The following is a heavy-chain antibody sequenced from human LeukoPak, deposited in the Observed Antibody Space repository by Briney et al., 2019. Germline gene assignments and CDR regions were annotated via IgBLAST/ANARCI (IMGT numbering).Heavy chain of an antibody. Sequence: GGSLRLSCAVSGVNFSSYWMSWVRQAPGKGLEWVSYISSSSSTIYYADSVKGRFTISRDNAKNSLYLQMNSLRAEDTAVYYCAIPYDYVWGSYRNDAFDIWGQGTMVTVSS. J-gene: IGHJ3*02. D-gene: IGHD3-16*02. V-gene: IGHV3-48*01. CDR1: GVNFSSYW. CDR3: AIPYDYVWGSYRNDAFDI. CDR2: ISSSSSTI.